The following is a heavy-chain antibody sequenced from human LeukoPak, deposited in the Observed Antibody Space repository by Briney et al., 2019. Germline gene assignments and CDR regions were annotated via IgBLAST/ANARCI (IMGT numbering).Heavy chain of an antibody. CDR3: AREVPAAAFDY. CDR1: GFTFSSYS. CDR2: ISSSSSYI. J-gene: IGHJ4*02. V-gene: IGHV3-21*03. D-gene: IGHD2-15*01. Sequence: GGSLRLSCAASGFTFSSYSMNWVRQAPGKGLEWVSSISSSSSYIYYADSVKGRFTISRDNAKNSLYLQMNSLRAEDTAVYYCAREVPAAAFDYWGQGTLVTVSS.